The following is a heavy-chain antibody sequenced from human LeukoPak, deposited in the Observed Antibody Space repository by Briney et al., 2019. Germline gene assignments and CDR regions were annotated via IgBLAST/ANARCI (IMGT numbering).Heavy chain of an antibody. CDR3: ARGRTHRRLWLGESTGGPFDY. CDR2: ISGYNRNT. D-gene: IGHD3-10*01. Sequence: ASVKVSCKASGYTFTSYGISWVRQAPGQGLEWMGWISGYNRNTNYAQKFQGRVTMTIDTSTSTLYMELRSLRSDDTAVYYCARGRTHRRLWLGESTGGPFDYWGQGTLVTVSS. V-gene: IGHV1-18*01. CDR1: GYTFTSYG. J-gene: IGHJ4*02.